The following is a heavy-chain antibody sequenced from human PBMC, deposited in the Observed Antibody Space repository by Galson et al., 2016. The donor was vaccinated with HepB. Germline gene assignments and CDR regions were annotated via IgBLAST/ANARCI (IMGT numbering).Heavy chain of an antibody. CDR3: AKAGDITMIVVAPTFY. Sequence: SLRLSCAASGFPFSTYWMHWVRQGAGKGLEWVARVNTDESYTSYANSVRDRFTISRDNSKRTLYLQMNSLRAEDTAVYYCAKAGDITMIVVAPTFYWGQGTLVTVSS. V-gene: IGHV3-74*01. J-gene: IGHJ4*02. CDR1: GFPFSTYW. D-gene: IGHD3-22*01. CDR2: VNTDESYT.